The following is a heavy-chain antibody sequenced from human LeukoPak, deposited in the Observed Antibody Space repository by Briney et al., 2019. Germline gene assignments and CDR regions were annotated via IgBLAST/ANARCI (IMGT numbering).Heavy chain of an antibody. D-gene: IGHD6-6*01. CDR3: ARGFHIAARPRLDY. J-gene: IGHJ4*02. CDR1: GGSFSGYY. V-gene: IGHV4-34*01. Sequence: PSETLSLTCAVYGGSFSGYYWSWIRQPPGKGLEWIGEINHSGSTNYNPSLKSRVTISVDTSKNQFSLKLSSVTAADTAVYYCARGFHIAARPRLDYWGQGTLVTVSS. CDR2: INHSGST.